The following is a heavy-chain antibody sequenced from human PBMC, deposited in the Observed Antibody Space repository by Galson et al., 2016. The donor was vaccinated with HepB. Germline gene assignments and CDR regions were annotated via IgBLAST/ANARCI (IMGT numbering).Heavy chain of an antibody. CDR1: GASISDYC. D-gene: IGHD3-10*01. CDR3: AGRRGESGTFYY. CDR2: NHYSGNP. J-gene: IGHJ4*02. Sequence: ETLSLTCTVSGASISDYCWSWIRQSPGKGLEWIGYNHYSGNPTYNPSLKSRVTVSVDTSKNQFSLMLSSVTAADTAVYYCAGRRGESGTFYYWGQGSLVTVSS. V-gene: IGHV4-59*01.